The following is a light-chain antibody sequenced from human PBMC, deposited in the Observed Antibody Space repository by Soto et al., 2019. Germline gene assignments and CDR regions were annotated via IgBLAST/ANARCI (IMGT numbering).Light chain of an antibody. CDR3: AAWDDSLNGPV. CDR1: DSNIGSNS. Sequence: QSVLTQPPSASGTAGQVVTISCSGGDSNIGSNSVYWYQHLPRMAPKLLIYSNNQRPSGVPDRFSGSKSGTSASLAISGLQSEDEADYYCAAWDDSLNGPVFGTGTKLTVL. V-gene: IGLV1-44*01. CDR2: SNN. J-gene: IGLJ1*01.